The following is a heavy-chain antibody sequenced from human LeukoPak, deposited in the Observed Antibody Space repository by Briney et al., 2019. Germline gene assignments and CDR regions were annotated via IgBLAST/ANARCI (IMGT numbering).Heavy chain of an antibody. CDR3: ARGRAGIAAADFDY. J-gene: IGHJ4*02. CDR2: ISFDGGNK. CDR1: GFTFSMSA. V-gene: IGHV3-30-3*01. D-gene: IGHD6-13*01. Sequence: GGSLRLSCATSGFTFSMSAMHWVRLAPGKGLDWVAVISFDGGNKFYADSVKGRFSISRDNSKNTLYLQMNSLGLDDTAVYFCARGRAGIAAADFDYWGQETLVTVSS.